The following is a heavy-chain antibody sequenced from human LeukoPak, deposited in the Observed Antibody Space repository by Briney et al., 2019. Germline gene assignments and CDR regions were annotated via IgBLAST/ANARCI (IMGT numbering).Heavy chain of an antibody. CDR2: ITSSGTTT. CDR3: ARDPDYGDPE. Sequence: GGSLRLSCAASGDSFSVANMIWCRLSPGKGLEWLSYITSSGTTTDYADSVKGRFTISRDNAKNSMFLQMNSLRPEDTAVYYCARDPDYGDPEWGQGTLVTVSS. V-gene: IGHV3-11*01. J-gene: IGHJ4*02. CDR1: GDSFSVAN. D-gene: IGHD4-17*01.